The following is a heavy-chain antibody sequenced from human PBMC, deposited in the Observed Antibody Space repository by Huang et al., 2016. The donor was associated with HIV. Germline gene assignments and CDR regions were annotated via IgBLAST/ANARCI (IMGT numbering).Heavy chain of an antibody. CDR3: ASEIAAASIDY. V-gene: IGHV3-21*01. Sequence: EVQLVESGGGLVKPGGSLRLSCAASGFTLSSYSMNWVRQASGKGLEWVSSISSSSSYIYYADSVKGRFTISRDNAKNSLYLQMNSLRAEDTAVYYCASEIAAASIDYWGQGTLVTVSS. J-gene: IGHJ4*02. D-gene: IGHD6-13*01. CDR1: GFTLSSYS. CDR2: ISSSSSYI.